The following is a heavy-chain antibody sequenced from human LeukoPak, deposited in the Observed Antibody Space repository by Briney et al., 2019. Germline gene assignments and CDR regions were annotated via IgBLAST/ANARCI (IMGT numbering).Heavy chain of an antibody. CDR2: FDPEDGET. CDR1: GYTLTELS. Sequence: ASVKVSCKVSGYTLTELSMHWVRQAPGKGLEWMGGFDPEDGETIYAQKFQGRVTMTEDTSTDTAYTELSSLRSEDTAVFYCATPPPFFGVVPYYFDYWGQGTLVTVSS. CDR3: ATPPPFFGVVPYYFDY. J-gene: IGHJ4*02. V-gene: IGHV1-24*01. D-gene: IGHD3-3*01.